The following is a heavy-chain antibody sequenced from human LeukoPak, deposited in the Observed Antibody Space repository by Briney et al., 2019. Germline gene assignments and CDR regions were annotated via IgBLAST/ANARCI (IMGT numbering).Heavy chain of an antibody. Sequence: PSETLSLTCTVSGGSISSGGYYWSWIRQHPGKGLEWIGYIYYSGSTYYNPSLKSRVTISVDTSKNQFSLKLSSVTAADTAVYYCAREGLLSGYYGMDVWGQGTTVTVSS. D-gene: IGHD2-2*01. CDR3: AREGLLSGYYGMDV. V-gene: IGHV4-31*03. CDR2: IYYSGST. J-gene: IGHJ6*02. CDR1: GGSISSGGYY.